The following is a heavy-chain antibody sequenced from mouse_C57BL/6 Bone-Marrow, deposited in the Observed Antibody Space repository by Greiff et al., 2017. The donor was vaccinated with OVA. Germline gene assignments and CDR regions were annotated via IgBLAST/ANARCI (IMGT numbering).Heavy chain of an antibody. J-gene: IGHJ2*01. Sequence: VQLQESGAELVRPGASVKLSCKASGYTFTDYYINWVKQRPGQGLEWIARIYPGSGNTNYNEKFKSKATLTVDTSSSTAYMQLSSLTSEDSAVYYCARRDSPYWGQGTTLTVSS. CDR2: IYPGSGNT. D-gene: IGHD2-12*01. CDR1: GYTFTDYY. CDR3: ARRDSPY. V-gene: IGHV1-76*01.